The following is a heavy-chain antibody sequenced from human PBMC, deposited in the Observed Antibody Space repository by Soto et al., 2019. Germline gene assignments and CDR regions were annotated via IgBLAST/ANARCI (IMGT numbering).Heavy chain of an antibody. CDR2: SYYTGSS. V-gene: IGHV4-31*03. CDR1: GGSISSGGYY. Sequence: SETLSLTCTVSGGSISSGGYYWSWIRQHPGKGLEWVGYSYYTGSSYYNPSLKSRVTISVDASKNQLSLRLASVTAADTAVYYCARDLRGYSRYDYLDYWGQG. CDR3: ARDLRGYSRYDYLDY. J-gene: IGHJ4*02. D-gene: IGHD5-12*01.